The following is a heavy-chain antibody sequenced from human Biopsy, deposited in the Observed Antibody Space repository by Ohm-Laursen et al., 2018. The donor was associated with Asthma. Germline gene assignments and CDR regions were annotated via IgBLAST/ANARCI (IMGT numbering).Heavy chain of an antibody. J-gene: IGHJ4*02. CDR2: IDAVLGTT. D-gene: IGHD2-2*01. Sequence: ASVTPSCKSLGGTFNTYGIGWARQEPGQGIEWQGGIDAVLGTTTYPQKFQDRVTITADDSTSTVYMELSSLRSEDTAVYYCARKAGSCISRTCYSLDFWGQGTLVTVSS. CDR1: GGTFNTYG. CDR3: ARKAGSCISRTCYSLDF. V-gene: IGHV1-69*13.